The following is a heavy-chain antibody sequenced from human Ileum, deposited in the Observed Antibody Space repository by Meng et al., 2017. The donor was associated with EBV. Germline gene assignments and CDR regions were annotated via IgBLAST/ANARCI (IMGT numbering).Heavy chain of an antibody. Sequence: QGPWKESGPGRVKPSGTPSLTCAVSGGSSSSSNWWRWVRQAPGKGLEWIGEIHHTESTNYNPSLKSRVTISVDKSKNQFSLKLSSVTAADTAVYYCARESYSDSSGYYSLDYWGQGSLVTVSS. J-gene: IGHJ4*02. CDR3: ARESYSDSSGYYSLDY. CDR1: GGSSSSSNW. D-gene: IGHD3-22*01. CDR2: IHHTEST. V-gene: IGHV4-4*02.